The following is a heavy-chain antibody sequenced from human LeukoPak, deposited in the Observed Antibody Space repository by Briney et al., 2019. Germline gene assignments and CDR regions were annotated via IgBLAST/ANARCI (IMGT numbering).Heavy chain of an antibody. CDR3: ARGVTTVVTPYNWFDP. Sequence: SVKVSCKASGGTFSSYAISWVRQAPGQGLEWMGGIIPIFGTANYAQKFQGRVTITTDESTSTAYMELSSPRSEDTAVYYCARGVTTVVTPYNWFDPWGQGTLVTVSS. CDR1: GGTFSSYA. V-gene: IGHV1-69*05. CDR2: IIPIFGTA. D-gene: IGHD4-23*01. J-gene: IGHJ5*02.